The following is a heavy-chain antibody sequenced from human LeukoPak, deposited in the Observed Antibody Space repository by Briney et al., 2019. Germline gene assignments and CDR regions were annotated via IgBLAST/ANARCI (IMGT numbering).Heavy chain of an antibody. V-gene: IGHV4-39*01. Sequence: KPSETLSLTCTVSGGSISSSSYYWGWIRQPPGKGLEWIGSIYYSGSTYYNPSLKSRVTISVDTSKNQFSLKLSSVTAADTAVYYCAGSPGRSIWFGEVREYFQHWGQGTLVTVSS. CDR2: IYYSGST. D-gene: IGHD3-10*01. CDR1: GGSISSSSYY. J-gene: IGHJ1*01. CDR3: AGSPGRSIWFGEVREYFQH.